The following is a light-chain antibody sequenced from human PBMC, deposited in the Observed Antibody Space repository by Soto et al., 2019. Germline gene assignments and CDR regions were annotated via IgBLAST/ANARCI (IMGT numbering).Light chain of an antibody. Sequence: QSVLTQPASVSGSPGQSITISCAGTSSDIGGYNYVSWYQQHPGKAPKVMIYEVSNRLSGVSNRFSGSKSGNTASLTISGLQAEDEADYYCSSYTSGSTLYVFGSGTKVTVL. J-gene: IGLJ1*01. V-gene: IGLV2-14*01. CDR1: SSDIGGYNY. CDR2: EVS. CDR3: SSYTSGSTLYV.